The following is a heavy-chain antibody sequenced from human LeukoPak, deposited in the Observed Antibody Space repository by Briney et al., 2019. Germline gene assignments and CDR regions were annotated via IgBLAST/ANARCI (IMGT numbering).Heavy chain of an antibody. Sequence: GGSLRLSCAASGSTFTSYAMSWVRQAPGKGLEWVSAISGGGDFTYYADSVKVRFTISRDNSKNTLYLQMNSLRAEDTAVYYCAKDQLATIRGYFDYWGQGTLVTVSS. J-gene: IGHJ4*02. D-gene: IGHD5-24*01. CDR3: AKDQLATIRGYFDY. CDR1: GSTFTSYA. CDR2: ISGGGDFT. V-gene: IGHV3-23*01.